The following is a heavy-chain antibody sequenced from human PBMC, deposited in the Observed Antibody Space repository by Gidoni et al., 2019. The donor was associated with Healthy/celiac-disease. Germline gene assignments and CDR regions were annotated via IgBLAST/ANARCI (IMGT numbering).Heavy chain of an antibody. CDR2: IVVGSGNT. J-gene: IGHJ4*02. CDR1: GFTFTSSA. D-gene: IGHD3-22*01. CDR3: AAVRYYYDSSGYQDDY. Sequence: QMQLVPPVPEVKKPGTSVTVSSKASGFTFTSSAVQWVRQARGQRLEWIGWIVVGSGNTNYAQKFQERVTITRDMSTSTAYMELSSLRSEDTAGYYCAAVRYYYDSSGYQDDYWGQGTLVTVSS. V-gene: IGHV1-58*01.